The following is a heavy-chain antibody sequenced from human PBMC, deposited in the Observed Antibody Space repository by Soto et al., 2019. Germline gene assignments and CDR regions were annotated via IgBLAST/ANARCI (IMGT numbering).Heavy chain of an antibody. V-gene: IGHV1-69*01. Sequence: VQLVQSGAEVKKPGSSVKVSCKASGVTFRSYSLTWVRQARGQGLEWMGGFVPKFGSINYAQKFQARMTITADESTITADMELSSLRSEDTAVYYCVTGDNYYVAYWGQGPLVTVSS. D-gene: IGHD1-20*01. J-gene: IGHJ4*02. CDR2: FVPKFGSI. CDR1: GVTFRSYS. CDR3: VTGDNYYVAY.